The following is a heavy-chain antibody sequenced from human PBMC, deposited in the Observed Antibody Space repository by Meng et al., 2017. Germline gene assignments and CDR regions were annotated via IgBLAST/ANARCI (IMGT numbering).Heavy chain of an antibody. V-gene: IGHV4-34*01. D-gene: IGHD4-17*01. Sequence: VQLQEVRTVPFASPEPLSLTCAVYGGSFSGYYWSWIRQPPGKWLEWIGESNHSGSTNYNPSLKSRVTMSLDTSKNQFSLRLSSVTAADTAVYYCARSHSVTIVAFDYWGQGTLVTVSS. CDR2: SNHSGST. CDR3: ARSHSVTIVAFDY. CDR1: GGSFSGYY. J-gene: IGHJ4*02.